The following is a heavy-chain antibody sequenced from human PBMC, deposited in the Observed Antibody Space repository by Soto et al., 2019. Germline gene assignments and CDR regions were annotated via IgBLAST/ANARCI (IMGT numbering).Heavy chain of an antibody. J-gene: IGHJ4*02. D-gene: IGHD6-19*01. CDR3: RGEYSSGWWVDY. CDR1: GGSISSSTYY. V-gene: IGHV4-39*01. CDR2: IHYSGSA. Sequence: QLQLQESGPGLVKPSETLSLTCTVSGGSISSSTYYWGWIRQPPGKGLEWIGNIHYSGSAYYNPSLKSRVTISVDTSKNQCALKLSSVTAADTAVYYCRGEYSSGWWVDYWGQGTLVTVSS.